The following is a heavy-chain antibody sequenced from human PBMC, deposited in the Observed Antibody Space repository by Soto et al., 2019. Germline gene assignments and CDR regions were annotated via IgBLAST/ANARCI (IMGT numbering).Heavy chain of an antibody. Sequence: QITLKESGPTLVKPTQTLTLTCTFSGFSLSTGGVGVGWIRQPPGKALEWLAIIYWDDDKNYNPSLKSRLTITNDPSKSHAVLTMTNMDPVDTATYYCAHSSGATSGYYYVSDAFDIWGQGTMVTVSS. CDR2: IYWDDDK. V-gene: IGHV2-5*02. CDR3: AHSSGATSGYYYVSDAFDI. CDR1: GFSLSTGGVG. J-gene: IGHJ3*02. D-gene: IGHD3-22*01.